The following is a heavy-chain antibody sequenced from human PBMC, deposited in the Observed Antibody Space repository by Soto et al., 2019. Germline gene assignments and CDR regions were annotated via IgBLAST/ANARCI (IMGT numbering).Heavy chain of an antibody. V-gene: IGHV3-23*01. Sequence: EVQLLESGGGLVQPGGSLRLSCAASGFTFSSYAMSWVRQAPGKGLEWVSAISGSGGSTYYADSVKGRFTISRDNSKNTLYLQRNSLRAEDTAVYYCARETRGNYVFDIWGQGTMVTVSS. D-gene: IGHD1-7*01. CDR1: GFTFSSYA. J-gene: IGHJ3*02. CDR2: ISGSGGST. CDR3: ARETRGNYVFDI.